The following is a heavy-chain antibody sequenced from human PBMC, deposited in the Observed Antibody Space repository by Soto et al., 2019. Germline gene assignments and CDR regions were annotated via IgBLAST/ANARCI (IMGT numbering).Heavy chain of an antibody. D-gene: IGHD6-19*01. V-gene: IGHV2-5*02. J-gene: IGHJ4*02. Sequence: SGPTLVNPTQTLTLTCSFSGFSLSTSGVGVGWIRQPPGKALEWLALIYWDDDKRYSPSLKGRLTITKDTSKNLVVLTLTNMDPADTATYYCAHSYLISGWPLFDYWGQGTPVTVSS. CDR3: AHSYLISGWPLFDY. CDR1: GFSLSTSGVG. CDR2: IYWDDDK.